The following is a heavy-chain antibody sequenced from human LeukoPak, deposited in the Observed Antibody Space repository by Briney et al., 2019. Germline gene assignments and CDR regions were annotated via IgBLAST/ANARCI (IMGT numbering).Heavy chain of an antibody. J-gene: IGHJ3*02. CDR3: ARGWVLATGAFDI. D-gene: IGHD2-8*02. V-gene: IGHV3-53*01. CDR2: IYSGGST. Sequence: PGGSLRLSCAASGFTVSTNYMTWVRQAPGKGLEWVSVIYSGGSTYYADSVKGRFTISRDNSKKMLYLQMNSLRAEDTAVYYCARGWVLATGAFDIWGQGTMVTVSS. CDR1: GFTVSTNY.